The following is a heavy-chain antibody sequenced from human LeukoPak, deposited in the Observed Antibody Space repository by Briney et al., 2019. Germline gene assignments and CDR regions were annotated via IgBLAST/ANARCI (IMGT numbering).Heavy chain of an antibody. D-gene: IGHD5-12*01. CDR1: GGSFSGYY. J-gene: IGHJ4*02. V-gene: IGHV4-34*01. Sequence: SETLSLTCAVYGGSFSGYYWSWIRQPPGKGLEWIGEINHSGSTNYNPSLKSRVTISADTSKNQFSLKLSSVPAAGTAVYYCARASYGGYVEFAYWGEGTLVTVSS. CDR3: ARASYGGYVEFAY. CDR2: INHSGST.